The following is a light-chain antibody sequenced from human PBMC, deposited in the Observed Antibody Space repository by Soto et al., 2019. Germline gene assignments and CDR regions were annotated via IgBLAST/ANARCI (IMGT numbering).Light chain of an antibody. CDR3: QQYNSYWGT. V-gene: IGKV1-5*01. J-gene: IGKJ1*01. Sequence: DVQLTQSPVTLSAAVGDRVTITCRASQSISNWLAWYQQKQGKAPKLLIYDGSSLESGVPSRFSGSGSGTEFTLTISSLQPDDFATYYCQQYNSYWGTFGQGTKVDIK. CDR1: QSISNW. CDR2: DGS.